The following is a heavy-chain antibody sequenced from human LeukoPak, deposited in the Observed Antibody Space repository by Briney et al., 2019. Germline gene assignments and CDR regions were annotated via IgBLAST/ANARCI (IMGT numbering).Heavy chain of an antibody. CDR2: ISSSGSTI. Sequence: GGSLRLSCAASGFTFSDYYMSWIRQAPGKGLEWVSYISSSGSTIYYADSVKGRLTISRDNAKNSLYLQMNSLRAEDTAVYYCAREGYYYGSGSYYKNRDYWGQGTLVTVSS. D-gene: IGHD3-10*01. CDR1: GFTFSDYY. V-gene: IGHV3-11*01. J-gene: IGHJ4*02. CDR3: AREGYYYGSGSYYKNRDY.